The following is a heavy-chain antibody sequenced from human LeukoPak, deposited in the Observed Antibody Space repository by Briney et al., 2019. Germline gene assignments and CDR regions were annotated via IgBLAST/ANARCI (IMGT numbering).Heavy chain of an antibody. D-gene: IGHD3-22*01. Sequence: GASVKVSCKASGYIFTDYYMHWVRQAPGQEFGWMGRINPNSGGTNYAQKFQGRVTMTRDTSISTAYMELSRLRSDDTAVYYCARLETIRTYDSTKPGGYWGQGTLVTVSS. V-gene: IGHV1-2*06. CDR1: GYIFTDYY. CDR3: ARLETIRTYDSTKPGGY. J-gene: IGHJ4*02. CDR2: INPNSGGT.